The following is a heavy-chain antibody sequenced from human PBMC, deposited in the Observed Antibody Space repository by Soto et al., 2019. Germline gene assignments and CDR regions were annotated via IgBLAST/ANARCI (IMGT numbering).Heavy chain of an antibody. Sequence: QVQLVESGGDVVQPGRSLRLSCAASGFTFSSYGMHWVRQAPGKGLEWVAVISYDGNVKYYADSVKGRFTISRDNSKNTLYLQMNSLRAEDTAVYYCAGGVASGYWGQGTLVTVSS. CDR1: GFTFSSYG. CDR3: AGGVASGY. J-gene: IGHJ4*02. D-gene: IGHD2-15*01. CDR2: ISYDGNVK. V-gene: IGHV3-30*03.